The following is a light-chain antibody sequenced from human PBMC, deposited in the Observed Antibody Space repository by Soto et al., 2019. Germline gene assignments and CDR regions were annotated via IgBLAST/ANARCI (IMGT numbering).Light chain of an antibody. V-gene: IGKV3D-20*02. CDR2: GAS. CDR3: QQRSNWPPT. CDR1: QSVSRTY. Sequence: IVFTQSPGTLSLSPGEIDTLSFMASQSVSRTYLAGYQQKPGQAPRLLIYGASSRATGIPDRFSGSGSGTDFTLTISSLEPEDFALYFCQQRSNWPPTFGGGTKVDIK. J-gene: IGKJ4*01.